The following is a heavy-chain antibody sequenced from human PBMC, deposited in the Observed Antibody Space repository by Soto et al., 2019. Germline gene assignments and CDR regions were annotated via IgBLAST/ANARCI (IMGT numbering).Heavy chain of an antibody. CDR1: GDSISSPDYY. Sequence: SETLSLTCTVSGDSISSPDYYWSWVRQAPGKGLELIGYVYYRGSIYYTPSFESRVTISVDTSKNQFSLRLTSVTAADSAMYFCARVTFTPNWFDSWGQGILVTVSS. CDR2: VYYRGSI. J-gene: IGHJ5*01. D-gene: IGHD3-3*02. V-gene: IGHV4-30-4*01. CDR3: ARVTFTPNWFDS.